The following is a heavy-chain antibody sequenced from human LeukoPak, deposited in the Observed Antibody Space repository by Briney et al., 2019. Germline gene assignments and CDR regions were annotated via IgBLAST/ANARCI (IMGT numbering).Heavy chain of an antibody. Sequence: GGSLRLSCVASGFSFSGFSMSWVRQAPGKGLEWVANIKEDDSEIYYVDSVKGRFTISRDNAKNSLYLQMSGLRVEDTAVYYCARLRSLDQWGQGTLVTVSS. J-gene: IGHJ4*02. CDR2: IKEDDSEI. D-gene: IGHD5-24*01. CDR3: ARLRSLDQ. V-gene: IGHV3-7*01. CDR1: GFSFSGFS.